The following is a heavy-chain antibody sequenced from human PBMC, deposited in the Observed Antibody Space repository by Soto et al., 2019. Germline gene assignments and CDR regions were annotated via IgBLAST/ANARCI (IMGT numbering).Heavy chain of an antibody. D-gene: IGHD2-21*02. CDR2: VYHTGDT. CDR1: GGTVASSHW. V-gene: IGHV4-4*02. Sequence: NPSETLSLTCGVSGGTVASSHWWSWVRQSPSRGLEGIGNVYHTGDTNFNPSLQSRVTFSVDKSNSQFSLRLTSLTAADTAVYFCAREIVTAGGNNYFDPWGPGTLVTVSS. J-gene: IGHJ5*02. CDR3: AREIVTAGGNNYFDP.